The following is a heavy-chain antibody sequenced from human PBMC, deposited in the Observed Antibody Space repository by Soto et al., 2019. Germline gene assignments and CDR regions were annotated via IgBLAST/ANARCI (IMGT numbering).Heavy chain of an antibody. CDR3: AKGGGYSSGWYVYYFDY. D-gene: IGHD6-19*01. CDR2: ISYDGSNK. V-gene: IGHV3-30*18. CDR1: GFTFSSYG. J-gene: IGHJ4*02. Sequence: ESGGGVVQPGRSLRLSCAASGFTFSSYGMHWVRQAPGKGLEWVAVISYDGSNKYYADSVKGRFTISRDNSKNTLYLQMNSLRAEDTAVYYCAKGGGYSSGWYVYYFDYWGQGTLVTVSS.